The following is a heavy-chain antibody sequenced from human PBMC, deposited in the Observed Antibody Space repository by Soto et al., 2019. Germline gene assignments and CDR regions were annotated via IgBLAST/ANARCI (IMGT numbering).Heavy chain of an antibody. V-gene: IGHV2-5*02. Sequence: QSTLKESGPTLVKPTQTLTLTCTFSGFSLSTTGVGVGWIRQPPGKALEWLALIYWDDDKRYSPSLKSRLTITKDTSKNQVVLTMTDMEPVDTATYFCAHRGPYCSSSSCYEPWGQGTLVTVSS. D-gene: IGHD2-2*01. CDR2: IYWDDDK. CDR1: GFSLSTTGVG. J-gene: IGHJ5*02. CDR3: AHRGPYCSSSSCYEP.